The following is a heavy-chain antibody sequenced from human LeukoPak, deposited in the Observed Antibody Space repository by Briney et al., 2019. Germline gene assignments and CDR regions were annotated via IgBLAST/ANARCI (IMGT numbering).Heavy chain of an antibody. Sequence: IGYIYYSGSTNYNPSLKSRVTISVDTSKNQFSLKLSSVTAADTAVYYCARGGSEPTFDYWGQGTLVTVSS. CDR3: ARGGSEPTFDY. D-gene: IGHD2-15*01. CDR2: IYYSGST. J-gene: IGHJ4*02. V-gene: IGHV4-59*09.